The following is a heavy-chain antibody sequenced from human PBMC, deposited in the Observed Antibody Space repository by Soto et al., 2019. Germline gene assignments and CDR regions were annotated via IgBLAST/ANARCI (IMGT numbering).Heavy chain of an antibody. D-gene: IGHD3-3*01. CDR1: GFPFNSDR. J-gene: IGHJ6*02. V-gene: IGHV3-30*18. CDR2: RYNDGRNK. Sequence: VGSVRNACAASGFPFNSDRMHWVRKAPGNRLDGVAVRYNDGRNKYHEDSVKVRFTISRDNSKNTLYLQMNSLRAEDTAVYYCAKGPLDWFILHCYYGMAFLGHGTTVTVSS. CDR3: AKGPLDWFILHCYYGMAF.